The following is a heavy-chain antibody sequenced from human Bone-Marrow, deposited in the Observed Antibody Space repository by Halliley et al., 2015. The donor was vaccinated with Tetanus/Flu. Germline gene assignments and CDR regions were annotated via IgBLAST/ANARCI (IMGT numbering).Heavy chain of an antibody. V-gene: IGHV3-23*01. CDR2: ISTRRGST. D-gene: IGHD3-10*01. Sequence: WVSHISTRRGSTNYADSVKGRFPISRDKSTNTVYLQMNSLRAEDTAVYYCAKDMRRGGPVDNWGQGTRVTVSS. J-gene: IGHJ4*02. CDR3: AKDMRRGGPVDN.